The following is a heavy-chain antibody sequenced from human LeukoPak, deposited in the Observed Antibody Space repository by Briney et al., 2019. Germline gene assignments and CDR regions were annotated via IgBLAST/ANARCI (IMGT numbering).Heavy chain of an antibody. J-gene: IGHJ4*02. V-gene: IGHV3-21*01. CDR1: GFSFSSYS. Sequence: GGSLRLSCRGSGFSFSSYSINWVRHAPGRGLEWVSSISRSSGYIYYADSVKGRFTISRDNAKNSLYLQMNSLRAEDTAVYYCAGEGALYDSSGYYYVTFDYWGQGTLVTVSS. D-gene: IGHD3-22*01. CDR3: AGEGALYDSSGYYYVTFDY. CDR2: ISRSSGYI.